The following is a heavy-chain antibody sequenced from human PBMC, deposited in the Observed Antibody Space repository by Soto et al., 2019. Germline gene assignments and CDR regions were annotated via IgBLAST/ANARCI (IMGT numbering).Heavy chain of an antibody. V-gene: IGHV1-46*01. CDR1: GYTFATYY. J-gene: IGHJ5*02. D-gene: IGHD2-15*01. CDR3: ARSAVVLAARFDP. Sequence: ASVKVSCKASGYTFATYYMHWLRQAPGQGLEWMGMINPSGGSTTYAQKFQGRVTMTRDTSTSTVYMDLSSLRSEDTAMYYCARSAVVLAARFDPWGQGTLVTVSS. CDR2: INPSGGST.